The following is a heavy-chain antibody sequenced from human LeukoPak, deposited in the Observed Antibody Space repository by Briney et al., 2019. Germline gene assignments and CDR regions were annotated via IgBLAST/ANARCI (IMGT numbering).Heavy chain of an antibody. CDR3: ASGGPGDAFDI. J-gene: IGHJ3*02. CDR1: GFTVSSNY. V-gene: IGHV3-53*01. Sequence: PGGSVRLSCAASGFTVSSNYMSWVRQAPGKGLEWVSVIYSGGSTYYADSVKGRFTISRDNSKNTLYLQMNSLRAEDTAVYYCASGGPGDAFDIWGQGTMVTVSS. CDR2: IYSGGST. D-gene: IGHD3-3*01.